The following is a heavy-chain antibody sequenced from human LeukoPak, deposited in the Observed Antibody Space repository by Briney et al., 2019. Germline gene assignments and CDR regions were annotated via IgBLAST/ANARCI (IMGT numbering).Heavy chain of an antibody. CDR3: TRRWAGGQTFDS. J-gene: IGHJ3*01. CDR2: IYPGNSDT. CDR1: GYPFTTYW. Sequence: GESLKISCKGSGYPFTTYWIGWVRQMPGKGLEWMGLIYPGNSDTRYSPSFHGQVTISADKSISTAYLHWSSLKASDTAMYYCTRRWAGGQTFDSWGQGTMVTVSS. D-gene: IGHD3-16*01. V-gene: IGHV5-51*01.